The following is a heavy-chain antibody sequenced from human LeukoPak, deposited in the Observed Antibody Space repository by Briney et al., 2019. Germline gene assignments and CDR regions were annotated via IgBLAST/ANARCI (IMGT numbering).Heavy chain of an antibody. CDR1: GFTFDDFG. D-gene: IGHD1-1*01. Sequence: GGSLRLSCAASGFTFDDFGMSWVRQAPGKGLEWVSGINWNGGRTGYADSVKGRFTISRDNAKNSLYLQMNSLRAEDTAVYYCAKIGGSTGTTVTKPSQDYWGQGTLVTVSS. J-gene: IGHJ4*02. CDR2: INWNGGRT. V-gene: IGHV3-20*04. CDR3: AKIGGSTGTTVTKPSQDY.